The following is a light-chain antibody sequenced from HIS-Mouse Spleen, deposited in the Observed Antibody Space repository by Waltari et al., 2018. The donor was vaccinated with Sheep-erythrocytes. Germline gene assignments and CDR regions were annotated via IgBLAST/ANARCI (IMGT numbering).Light chain of an antibody. Sequence: SYELTQPPSVSVSPGQTASITCSGDKLGDKYACWYQQKPGQSPVLVIYQDSKRPSGIPARFSGSNSGKTATLTISGTQAMDEADYYCQAWDSSTAVVFGGGTKLTVL. CDR3: QAWDSSTAVV. J-gene: IGLJ2*01. CDR1: KLGDKY. V-gene: IGLV3-1*01. CDR2: QDS.